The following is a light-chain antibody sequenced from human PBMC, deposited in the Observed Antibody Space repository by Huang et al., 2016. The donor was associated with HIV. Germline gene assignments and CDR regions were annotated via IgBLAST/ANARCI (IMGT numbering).Light chain of an antibody. CDR3: QQRSNWPLLT. CDR1: QSVGSF. J-gene: IGKJ4*01. V-gene: IGKV3-11*01. CDR2: DAS. Sequence: EIVLTQSPATLSLSPGERATLSCRASQSVGSFLTWYQQKPGQAPRLLIYDASKRATGILARFSSSGSETDFTLTISSLEPEDFAVYYCQQRSNWPLLTFGGGTKVEIK.